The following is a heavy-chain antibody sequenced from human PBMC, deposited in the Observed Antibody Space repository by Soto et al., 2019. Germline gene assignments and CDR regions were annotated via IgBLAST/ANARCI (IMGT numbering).Heavy chain of an antibody. CDR1: GITSTTYA. CDR2: INTGHGNT. Sequence: QVQLVQSGAEVKKPGASVKVSCKASGITSTTYAIHWVRQAPGHGLQWMGWINTGHGNTRYSQRVLGRVSLTTDTSTSTASMDLSSLTSEDTAVYYCAIAISGYVTWGQGTLITVSS. CDR3: AIAISGYVT. J-gene: IGHJ5*02. V-gene: IGHV1-3*04. D-gene: IGHD5-12*01.